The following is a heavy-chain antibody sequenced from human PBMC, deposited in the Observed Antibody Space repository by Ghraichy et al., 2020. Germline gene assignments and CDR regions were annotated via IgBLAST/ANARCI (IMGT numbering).Heavy chain of an antibody. CDR3: ARGPNEFWSGYPYYYYYYMDV. CDR1: GGSISSYY. CDR2: IYYSGST. J-gene: IGHJ6*03. V-gene: IGHV4-59*12. D-gene: IGHD3-3*01. Sequence: SETLSLTCTVSGGSISSYYWSWIRQPPGKGLEWIGYIYYSGSTNYNPSLKSRVTISVDTSKNQFSLKLSSVTAADTAVYYCARGPNEFWSGYPYYYYYYMDVWGKGTTVTVSS.